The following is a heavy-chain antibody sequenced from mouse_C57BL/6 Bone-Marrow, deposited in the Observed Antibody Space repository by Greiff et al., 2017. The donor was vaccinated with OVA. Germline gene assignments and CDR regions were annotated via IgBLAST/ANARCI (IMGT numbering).Heavy chain of an antibody. CDR1: GFTFSSYG. V-gene: IGHV5-6*01. D-gene: IGHD2-10*01. J-gene: IGHJ4*01. Sequence: EVQLVESGGDLVKPGGSLKLSCAASGFTFSSYGMSWVRQTPDKSLEWVATISSGGSYTYYPDSVKGRFTISIDNAKNTLYLQMSSLKSEDTAMYYCARYSSYDYYAMDYWGQGTGVTVSA. CDR3: ARYSSYDYYAMDY. CDR2: ISSGGSYT.